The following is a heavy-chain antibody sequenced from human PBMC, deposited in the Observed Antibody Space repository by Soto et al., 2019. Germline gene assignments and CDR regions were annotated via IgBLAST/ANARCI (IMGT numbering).Heavy chain of an antibody. D-gene: IGHD3-10*01. CDR1: GGTFSRYT. V-gene: IGHV1-69*02. CDR3: ARGSTIVRGAPSWFDT. CDR2: IIPIAAIA. J-gene: IGHJ5*02. Sequence: QVQLVQSGAEVKKPGSSVKVSCKASGGTFSRYTINWVRQAPGQGLEWMGRIIPIAAIANYTQKFQGRVTIPVDKSSTTAYMELSSLRSDDTAVYYCARGSTIVRGAPSWFDTWGQGTLVTVSS.